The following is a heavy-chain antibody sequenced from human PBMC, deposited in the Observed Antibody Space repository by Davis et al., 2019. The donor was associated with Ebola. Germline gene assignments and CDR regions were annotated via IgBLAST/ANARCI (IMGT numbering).Heavy chain of an antibody. CDR3: AKVVVPAATGGYMDV. CDR2: ISGGGGST. D-gene: IGHD2-2*01. CDR1: GFTFSSYA. Sequence: PGGSLRLSCAASGFTFSSYAMSWVRQAPGKGLEWVSAISGGGGSTYYADSVKGRFTISRDNSKNTLYLQMNSLRAEDTAVYYCAKVVVPAATGGYMDVWGKGTTVTVSS. J-gene: IGHJ6*03. V-gene: IGHV3-23*01.